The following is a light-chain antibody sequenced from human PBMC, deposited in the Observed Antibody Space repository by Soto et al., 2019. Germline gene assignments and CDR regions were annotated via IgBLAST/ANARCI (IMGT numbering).Light chain of an antibody. CDR1: SSDLGGYNF. CDR3: CSYAGSFTWV. J-gene: IGLJ3*02. Sequence: QSALTQPRSVSGSPGQSVTISCSGTSSDLGGYNFVSWYQHHPGKAPKLMIYDVTLRPSGVPDRFSGSKSGNTASLIISGLQADDEADYYCCSYAGSFTWVFGGGTKVTVL. CDR2: DVT. V-gene: IGLV2-11*01.